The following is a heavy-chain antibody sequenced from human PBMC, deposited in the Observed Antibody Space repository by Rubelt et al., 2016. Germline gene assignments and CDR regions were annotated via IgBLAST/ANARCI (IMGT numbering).Heavy chain of an antibody. CDR3: ARRLMPSYYFAY. Sequence: QLQLQESGPGLVKPSETLSLTCTVSGGSISWSSYYWGWIRLPPGKGLGWIGTIYYSGSTYYNPSLKSRVTISVDTSKNQFSLKLSSVTAAETALYYWARRLMPSYYFAYWGQGMLVTVSS. D-gene: IGHD2-2*01. J-gene: IGHJ4*02. CDR1: GGSISWSSYY. V-gene: IGHV4-39*01. CDR2: IYYSGST.